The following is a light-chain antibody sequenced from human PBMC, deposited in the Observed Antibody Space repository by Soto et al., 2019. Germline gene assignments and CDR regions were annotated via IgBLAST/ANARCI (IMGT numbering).Light chain of an antibody. J-gene: IGKJ2*01. Sequence: DIQMTQSPSSLSASVGDRDTITCRASQGISNLLGWFQHKPGKAPKRLIYAASSLQGGVPSRFSGSGSGTEFTLTITGLQPEDFADYYCLQHNTYPYTFGQGTKLEIK. CDR2: AAS. CDR1: QGISNL. V-gene: IGKV1-17*01. CDR3: LQHNTYPYT.